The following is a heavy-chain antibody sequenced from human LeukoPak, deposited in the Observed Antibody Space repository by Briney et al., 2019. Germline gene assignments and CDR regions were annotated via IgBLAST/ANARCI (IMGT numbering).Heavy chain of an antibody. CDR1: GYTFTGYY. Sequence: GASVKVSCKASGYTFTGYYTHWVRQAPGQGLEWMGWINPNSGGTNYAQKFQGRVTMTRDTSISTAYMELSRLRSDDTAVYYCASAGVAVAGTGWFDPWGQGTLVTVSS. V-gene: IGHV1-2*02. CDR2: INPNSGGT. CDR3: ASAGVAVAGTGWFDP. D-gene: IGHD6-19*01. J-gene: IGHJ5*02.